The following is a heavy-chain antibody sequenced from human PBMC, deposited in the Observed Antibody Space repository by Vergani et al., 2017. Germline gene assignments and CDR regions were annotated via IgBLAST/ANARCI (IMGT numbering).Heavy chain of an antibody. CDR3: AKNTQIWCRGYYYRTDY. CDR1: GFTFSSYG. Sequence: QVQLVESGGGVVQPGRSLRLSCAASGFTFSSYGMHWVRQAPGQGLEWVAVISYDGSNKYYADSVKGRFTIARDNSKNTLYLQMNSLRAEDTAVYYCAKNTQIWCRGYYYRTDYWGQGTLVTVSS. V-gene: IGHV3-30*18. CDR2: ISYDGSNK. D-gene: IGHD3-22*01. J-gene: IGHJ4*02.